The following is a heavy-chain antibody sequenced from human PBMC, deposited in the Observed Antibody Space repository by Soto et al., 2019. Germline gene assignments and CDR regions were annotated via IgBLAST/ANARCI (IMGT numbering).Heavy chain of an antibody. CDR1: GGSVSSGSYY. J-gene: IGHJ4*02. CDR2: IYYSGST. CDR3: ARALEGVAARVDY. D-gene: IGHD6-13*01. Sequence: QVQLQESGPGLVKPSETLSLTCTVSGGSVSSGSYYWSWIRQPPGKGLEWIGYIYYSGSTNYNPSLKSRVTISVDTSKNQFSLKLSSVTAADTAVYYCARALEGVAARVDYWGQGTLVTVSS. V-gene: IGHV4-61*01.